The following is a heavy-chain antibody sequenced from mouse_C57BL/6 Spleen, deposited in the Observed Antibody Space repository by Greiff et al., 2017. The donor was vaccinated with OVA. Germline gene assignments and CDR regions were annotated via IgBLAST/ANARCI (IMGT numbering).Heavy chain of an antibody. CDR2: IDPSDSET. D-gene: IGHD2-1*01. Sequence: HVQLQQPGAELVRPGSSVKLSCKASGYTFTSYWMHWVKQRPIQGLEWIGNIDPSDSETHYNQKFKDKATLTVDKSSSTAYMQLSSLTSEDSAVYYCARSEGNYYFDYWGQGTTLTVSS. CDR1: GYTFTSYW. CDR3: ARSEGNYYFDY. V-gene: IGHV1-52*01. J-gene: IGHJ2*01.